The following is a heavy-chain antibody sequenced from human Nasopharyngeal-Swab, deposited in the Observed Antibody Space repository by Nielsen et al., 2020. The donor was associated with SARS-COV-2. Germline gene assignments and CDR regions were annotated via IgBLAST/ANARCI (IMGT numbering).Heavy chain of an antibody. Sequence: GGSLRLSCAASGFTFSSYEMNWVRQAPGKGLEWVSYISSSGSTIYYADSVKGRFTISRDNAKNSLYLQMNSLRAEDTAVYYCARVGRDGYNWHYGMDVWGQGTTATVSS. V-gene: IGHV3-48*03. J-gene: IGHJ6*02. CDR2: ISSSGSTI. CDR1: GFTFSSYE. CDR3: ARVGRDGYNWHYGMDV. D-gene: IGHD5-24*01.